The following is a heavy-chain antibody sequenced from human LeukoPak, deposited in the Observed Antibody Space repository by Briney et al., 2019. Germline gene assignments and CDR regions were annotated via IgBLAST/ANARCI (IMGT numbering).Heavy chain of an antibody. D-gene: IGHD3-22*01. CDR2: ISSSGSTI. J-gene: IGHJ3*02. V-gene: IGHV3-48*03. CDR3: ARDGAPDYYDSSGSAFDI. Sequence: GGSLRLSCAASGFTFSNYAMHWVRQAPGKGLEWVSYISSSGSTIYYADSVKGRFTISRDNAKNSLYLQMNSLRAEDTAVYYCARDGAPDYYDSSGSAFDIWGQGTVVTVSS. CDR1: GFTFSNYA.